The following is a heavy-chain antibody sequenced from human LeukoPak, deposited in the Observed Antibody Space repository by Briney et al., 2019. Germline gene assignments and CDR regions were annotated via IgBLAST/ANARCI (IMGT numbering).Heavy chain of an antibody. D-gene: IGHD3-22*01. J-gene: IGHJ3*02. Sequence: PSETLSLTCAVSGGSISSGGYSWSWIRQPPGKGLEWIGYIYHSGSTYYDPSLKSRVTISVDTSKNQFSLKLSSVTATDTAVYYCARDRPGRRTYYYDSSGADAFDIWGQGTMVTVSS. CDR2: IYHSGST. CDR1: GGSISSGGYS. CDR3: ARDRPGRRTYYYDSSGADAFDI. V-gene: IGHV4-30-2*01.